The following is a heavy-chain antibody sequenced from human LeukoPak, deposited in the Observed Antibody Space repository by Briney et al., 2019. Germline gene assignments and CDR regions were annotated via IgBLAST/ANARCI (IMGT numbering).Heavy chain of an antibody. Sequence: SQTLSLTCTVSGGSISSGGYYWSWIRQHPGKGLEWIGYIYYSGSTYYNPSLKSRVTISVDTSKNQFSLKLSPVTAADTAVYYCARESYYDFWSGYYTWDHYYYYGMDVWGQGTTVTVSS. D-gene: IGHD3-3*01. CDR2: IYYSGST. CDR3: ARESYYDFWSGYYTWDHYYYYGMDV. V-gene: IGHV4-31*03. J-gene: IGHJ6*02. CDR1: GGSISSGGYY.